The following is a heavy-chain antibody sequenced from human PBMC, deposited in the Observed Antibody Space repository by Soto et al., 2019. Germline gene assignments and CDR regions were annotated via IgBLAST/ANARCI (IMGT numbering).Heavy chain of an antibody. CDR1: GGTFSTFT. V-gene: IGHV1-69*01. D-gene: IGHD3-3*01. J-gene: IGHJ4*02. CDR3: ARWRGAVTPPGFMVPLDY. Sequence: QEQLVQPGAEVKKPGSSVKVSCRASGGTFSTFTISWVRQAPGQGPEWIGGITPMFTTTRYAQMFRGRVTITADEATNTVYMELNSLRSEDTAVYFCARWRGAVTPPGFMVPLDYWGQGTPVTVSS. CDR2: ITPMFTTT.